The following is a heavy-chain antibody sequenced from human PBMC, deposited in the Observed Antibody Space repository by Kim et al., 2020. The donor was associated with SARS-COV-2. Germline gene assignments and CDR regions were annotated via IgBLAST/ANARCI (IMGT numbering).Heavy chain of an antibody. CDR2: ISYDGSNK. D-gene: IGHD4-17*01. J-gene: IGHJ3*02. V-gene: IGHV3-30*18. CDR1: GFTFVSYG. Sequence: GGSLRLSCAASGFTFVSYGMHWVRQAPGKGLEWVAVISYDGSNKYYADSVKGRFTISRDNSKNTLCLQMSSLRPEDTAVYYCAKGGPPYYGDYGPDAFD. CDR3: AKGGPPYYGDYGPDAFD.